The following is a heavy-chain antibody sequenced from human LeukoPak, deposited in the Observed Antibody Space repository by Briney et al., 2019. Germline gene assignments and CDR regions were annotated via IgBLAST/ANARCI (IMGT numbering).Heavy chain of an antibody. CDR2: IYPGDSDT. Sequence: GESLKISCKGFGYSFTNYWIGWVRQMPGKGLEWMGIIYPGDSDTRYSPSFQGQVTISADKSISTAYLQWSSLKASDTAMYYCARSSGYSYGLEEFDYWGQGTLVTVSS. CDR3: ARSSGYSYGLEEFDY. V-gene: IGHV5-51*01. J-gene: IGHJ4*02. D-gene: IGHD5-18*01. CDR1: GYSFTNYW.